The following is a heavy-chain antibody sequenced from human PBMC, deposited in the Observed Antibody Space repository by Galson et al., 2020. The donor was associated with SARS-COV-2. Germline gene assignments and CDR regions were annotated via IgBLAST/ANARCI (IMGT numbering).Heavy chain of an antibody. CDR1: GGSISSYY. D-gene: IGHD3-3*01. V-gene: IGHV4-59*01. CDR3: ARLPKTITNFGVVIPNWYFDL. Sequence: SETLSLTCTVSGGSISSYYWSWIRQPPGKGLEWIGYIYYSGSTNYNTSLKSRVTISVDTSKNQFSLKLSSVTAADTAVYYCARLPKTITNFGVVIPNWYFDLWGRGTLVTVSS. CDR2: IYYSGST. J-gene: IGHJ2*01.